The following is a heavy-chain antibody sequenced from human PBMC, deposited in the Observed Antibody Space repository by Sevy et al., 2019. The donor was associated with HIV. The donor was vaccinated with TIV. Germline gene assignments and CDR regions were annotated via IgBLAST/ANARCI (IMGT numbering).Heavy chain of an antibody. D-gene: IGHD6-13*01. J-gene: IGHJ4*02. CDR2: IRYDGSNK. CDR3: AKDSGRFGIAAQEIDY. CDR1: GFTFSSYG. V-gene: IGHV3-30*02. Sequence: GGSLRLSCAASGFTFSSYGMHWVRQAPGKGLEWVAFIRYDGSNKYYADSVKVRFTISRDNSKNTLYLQMNSLRAEDTAVYYCAKDSGRFGIAAQEIDYWGQGTLVTVSS.